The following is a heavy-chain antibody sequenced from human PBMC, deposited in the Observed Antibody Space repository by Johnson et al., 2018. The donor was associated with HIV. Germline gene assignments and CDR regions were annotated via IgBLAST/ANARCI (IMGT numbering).Heavy chain of an antibody. V-gene: IGHV3-33*03. CDR3: ARDYNGAFDG. CDR2: IWYDGSNK. D-gene: IGHD4-11*01. Sequence: VQLVESGGGVVQPGRSLRLSCAASEFSFSTYAMHWVRQAPGKGLEWVAVIWYDGSNKNYADSVKGRFTISRDNSKNAMSLQMNSLRAEDTGVYYCARDYNGAFDGWGQGTLVTVSS. CDR1: EFSFSTYA. J-gene: IGHJ3*01.